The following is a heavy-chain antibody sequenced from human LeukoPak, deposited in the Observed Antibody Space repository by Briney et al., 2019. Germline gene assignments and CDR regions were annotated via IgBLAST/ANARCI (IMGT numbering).Heavy chain of an antibody. D-gene: IGHD1-26*01. J-gene: IGHJ4*02. V-gene: IGHV4-30-4*08. Sequence: SETLSLTCTVSGGPISSGDYYWGWIRQPPGKGLEWIGYIYYSGSTYCNPSLKSRVTISVDTSKNQFSLKLSSVTAADTAVYYCATHSESYGIDYWGQGTLVTVSS. CDR1: GGPISSGDYY. CDR3: ATHSESYGIDY. CDR2: IYYSGST.